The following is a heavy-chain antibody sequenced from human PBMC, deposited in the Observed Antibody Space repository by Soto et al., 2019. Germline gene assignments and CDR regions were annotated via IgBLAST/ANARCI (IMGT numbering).Heavy chain of an antibody. CDR2: ISNSETT. V-gene: IGHV4-61*01. D-gene: IGHD3-16*02. Sequence: QVQLQGSGPRLVKPSEALSLSCTVSGVSFTGGNFLWCWVRQPQGKTLEWLGCISNSETTNSNTSRKSRLTLSLDTSSNQFSLRLNSVTAADTAVYFCARGGLHLGEFSLGQFDSGGQGTLVNVSS. CDR1: GVSFTGGNFL. J-gene: IGHJ4*02. CDR3: ARGGLHLGEFSLGQFDS.